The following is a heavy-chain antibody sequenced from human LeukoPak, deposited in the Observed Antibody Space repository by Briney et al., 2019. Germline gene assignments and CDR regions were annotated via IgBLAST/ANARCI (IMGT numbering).Heavy chain of an antibody. CDR2: MNPNSGGI. CDR3: ARGYCSSSSRYFYNS. D-gene: IGHD2-2*01. CDR1: GYTFTGYY. Sequence: ASVKVSCEASGYTFTGYYIHWLRQAPGQGLEWMGWMNPNSGGINYAQKFQGRVTMTRDTSISTAYMELSGLRSDDTAVYYCARGYCSSSSRYFYNSWGQGTLVTVSS. J-gene: IGHJ4*02. V-gene: IGHV1-2*02.